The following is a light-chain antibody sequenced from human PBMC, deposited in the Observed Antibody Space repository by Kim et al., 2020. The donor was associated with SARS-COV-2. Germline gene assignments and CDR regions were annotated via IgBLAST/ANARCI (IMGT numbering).Light chain of an antibody. CDR1: QGVRRY. V-gene: IGKV3-15*01. Sequence: VSPGEQTTHSCRARQGVRRYLAWYQQTPGQAPRLPIYGASTRATWSPARFSGSGSGTEFTLTISSLQAEDFALYYCQQYNNWPPNTFGQETKLEI. CDR3: QQYNNWPPNT. CDR2: GAS. J-gene: IGKJ2*01.